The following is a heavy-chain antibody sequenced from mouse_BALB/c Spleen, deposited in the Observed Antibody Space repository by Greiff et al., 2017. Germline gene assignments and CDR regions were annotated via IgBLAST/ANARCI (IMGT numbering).Heavy chain of an antibody. D-gene: IGHD2-4*01. CDR1: GFTFSSYT. V-gene: IGHV5-6-4*01. Sequence: EVHLVESGGGLVKPGGSLKLSCAASGFTFSSYTMSWVRQTPEKRLEWVATISSGGSYTYYPDSVKGRFTISRDNAKNTLYLQMSSLKSEDTAMYYCTRDRGSTMITTSFAYWGQGTLVTVSA. J-gene: IGHJ3*01. CDR2: ISSGGSYT. CDR3: TRDRGSTMITTSFAY.